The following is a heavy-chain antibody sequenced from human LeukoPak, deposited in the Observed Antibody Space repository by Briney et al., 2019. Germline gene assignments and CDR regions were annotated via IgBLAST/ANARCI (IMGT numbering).Heavy chain of an antibody. J-gene: IGHJ6*02. CDR3: ARTGGIVVGDV. V-gene: IGHV3-30*03. CDR2: ISYDGSNK. Sequence: GGSLRLSCAASGFTFSSYGMHWVRQTPGKGLEWVAVISYDGSNKYYADSVKGRFTVSRDNSKNTLYLQMNSLRAEDTAVYYCARTGGIVVGDVWGQGTTVTVSS. D-gene: IGHD3-22*01. CDR1: GFTFSSYG.